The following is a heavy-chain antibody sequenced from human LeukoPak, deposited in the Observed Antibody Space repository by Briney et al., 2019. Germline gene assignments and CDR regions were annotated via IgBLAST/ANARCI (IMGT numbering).Heavy chain of an antibody. CDR1: GGSISSGGYY. J-gene: IGHJ3*02. V-gene: IGHV4-31*03. CDR3: ASPASGDDAFDI. D-gene: IGHD3-10*01. CDR2: IYYSGST. Sequence: SETLSLTCTVSGGSISSGGYYWSWIRQHPGKGLEWIGYIYYSGSTYYNPSLKSRVTISVDTSKNQFSLKLSSVTAADTAVYYCASPASGDDAFDIWGQGTMVTVSS.